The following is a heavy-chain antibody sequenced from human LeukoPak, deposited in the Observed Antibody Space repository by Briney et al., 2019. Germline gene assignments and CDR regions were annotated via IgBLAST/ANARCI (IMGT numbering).Heavy chain of an antibody. Sequence: SVKVSCKASGGTFSSYAISWVRQAPGQGLEWMGRTIPILGIANYAQKFQGRVTITADKSTSTAYMELSSLRSEDTAVYYCARDRLMTTVTRGWFDPWGQGTLVTVSS. D-gene: IGHD4-17*01. CDR2: TIPILGIA. V-gene: IGHV1-69*04. CDR3: ARDRLMTTVTRGWFDP. J-gene: IGHJ5*02. CDR1: GGTFSSYA.